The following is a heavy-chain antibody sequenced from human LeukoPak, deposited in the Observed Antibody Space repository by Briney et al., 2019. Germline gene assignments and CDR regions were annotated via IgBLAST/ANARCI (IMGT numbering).Heavy chain of an antibody. J-gene: IGHJ4*02. CDR1: GASISSNNWW. CDR2: IKQDGSEK. D-gene: IGHD6-13*01. V-gene: IGHV3-7*01. Sequence: PSETLSLTCAVSGASISSNNWWWSWVRQAPGKGLEWVANIKQDGSEKYYVDSVKGRFTISRDNAKNSLYLQMNSLRAEDTAVYYCARDQKQQSLNYWGQGTLVTVSS. CDR3: ARDQKQQSLNY.